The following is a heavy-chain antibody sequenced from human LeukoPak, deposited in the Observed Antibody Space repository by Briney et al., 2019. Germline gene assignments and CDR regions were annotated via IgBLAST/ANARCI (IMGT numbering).Heavy chain of an antibody. CDR2: FNPAGGRT. J-gene: IGHJ4*02. V-gene: IGHV1-46*01. Sequence: ASVKVSCKASANTFTDYYMHWVRQAPGQGLEWMGIFNPAGGRTSYAQKFQGRVSLTGNTSINTAYMELSSLRSEDTAVYYCARGLRFTMVRGVMGRHYYFDYWGQGTLVTVSS. CDR3: ARGLRFTMVRGVMGRHYYFDY. D-gene: IGHD3-10*01. CDR1: ANTFTDYY.